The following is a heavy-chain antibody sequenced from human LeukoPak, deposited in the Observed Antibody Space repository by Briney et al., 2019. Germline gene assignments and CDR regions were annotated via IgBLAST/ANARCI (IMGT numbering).Heavy chain of an antibody. J-gene: IGHJ4*02. D-gene: IGHD2-2*01. CDR2: ISSSGGTI. V-gene: IGHV3-48*03. CDR1: GFTFSSYE. Sequence: PGGSLRLSCVASGFTFSSYEMNWVRQAPGKGLEWVSYISSSGGTIYYADSVKGRFTISRDNAKNSLFLQMNSLRAEDTAVYYCARTFCSTTSCYLPPFDYWGQGALVTASS. CDR3: ARTFCSTTSCYLPPFDY.